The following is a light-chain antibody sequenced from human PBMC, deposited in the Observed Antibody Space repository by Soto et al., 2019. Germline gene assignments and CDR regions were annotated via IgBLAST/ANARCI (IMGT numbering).Light chain of an antibody. CDR3: QKYNSSPHT. CDR2: AAS. J-gene: IGKJ2*01. Sequence: DIQMSQSPSSLSASVGDRSTITCRASQGISNYLAWYQQKPGKVPKLLIYAASILQSGVPSRFSGSGSGTDFTLSISSLQPEDVATYYCQKYNSSPHTFGQGTKLAIK. CDR1: QGISNY. V-gene: IGKV1-27*01.